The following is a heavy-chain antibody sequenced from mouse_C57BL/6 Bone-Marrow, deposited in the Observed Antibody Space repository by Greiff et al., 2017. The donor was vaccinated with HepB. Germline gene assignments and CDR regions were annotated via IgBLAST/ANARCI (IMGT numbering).Heavy chain of an antibody. D-gene: IGHD2-3*01. V-gene: IGHV10-1*01. CDR1: GFSFNTYA. CDR2: IRSKSNNYAT. J-gene: IGHJ4*01. CDR3: VRRGDCYYSRRVVDAMDY. Sequence: EVQLVESGGGLVQPKGSLKLSCAASGFSFNTYAMNWVRQAPGKGLEWVARIRSKSNNYATYYADSVKDRFTISRDDSESMLYLQMNNLKTEDTAMYYCVRRGDCYYSRRVVDAMDYWGQGTSVTVSS.